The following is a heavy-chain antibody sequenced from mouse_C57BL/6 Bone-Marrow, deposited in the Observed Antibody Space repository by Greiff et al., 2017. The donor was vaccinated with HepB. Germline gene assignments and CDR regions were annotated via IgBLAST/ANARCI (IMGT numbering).Heavy chain of an antibody. Sequence: QVQLQQSGTELVKPGASVKLSCKASGYTFTSYWMHWVKQRPGQGLEWIGNINPSNGGTNYNEKFKSKATLTVDKSSSTAYMQLSSLTSEDSAVYYCARKDYSNYWFAYWGQGTLVTVSA. CDR3: ARKDYSNYWFAY. D-gene: IGHD2-5*01. J-gene: IGHJ3*01. V-gene: IGHV1-53*01. CDR1: GYTFTSYW. CDR2: INPSNGGT.